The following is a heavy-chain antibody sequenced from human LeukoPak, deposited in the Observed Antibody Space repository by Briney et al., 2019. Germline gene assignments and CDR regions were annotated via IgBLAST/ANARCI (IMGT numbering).Heavy chain of an antibody. CDR1: GGSFSGFY. V-gene: IGHV4-34*01. D-gene: IGHD1-1*01. CDR3: ARGWTRHPDY. CDR2: IDHSGST. J-gene: IGHJ4*02. Sequence: SETLSLTCAVYGGSFSGFYWNWIRQPPGKGLEWIGEIDHSGSTNYNPSLKSRVTISVDTSENQFSLKLSSVTAADTAVYYRARGWTRHPDYWGQGTLVTVFS.